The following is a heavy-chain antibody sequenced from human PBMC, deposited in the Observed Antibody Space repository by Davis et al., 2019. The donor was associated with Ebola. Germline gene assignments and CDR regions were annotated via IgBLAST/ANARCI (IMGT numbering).Heavy chain of an antibody. D-gene: IGHD3-9*01. J-gene: IGHJ4*02. CDR2: ISSSGSTI. V-gene: IGHV3-11*01. CDR1: GFTFSSHY. Sequence: GESLKISCAAFGFTFSSHYMSWIRQAPGKGLEWVSYISSSGSTIYYADSVKGRFTISRDNAKNSLYLQMNSLRAEDTAVYYCARARYFDWLFWAYWGQGTLVTVSS. CDR3: ARARYFDWLFWAY.